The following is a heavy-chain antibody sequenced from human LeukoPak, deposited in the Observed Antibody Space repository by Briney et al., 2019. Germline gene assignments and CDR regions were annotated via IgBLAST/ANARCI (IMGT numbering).Heavy chain of an antibody. CDR2: INPNSGGT. CDR3: ARALRVTIFGVVIPSRGAFDI. Sequence: GASVKVSCKASGYTFTGYYMHWVRQAPGQGLEWMGRINPNSGGTNYAQKFQGRVTMTGDTSISTAYMELSRLRSDDTAVYYCARALRVTIFGVVIPSRGAFDIWGQGTMVAVSS. J-gene: IGHJ3*02. D-gene: IGHD3-3*01. CDR1: GYTFTGYY. V-gene: IGHV1-2*06.